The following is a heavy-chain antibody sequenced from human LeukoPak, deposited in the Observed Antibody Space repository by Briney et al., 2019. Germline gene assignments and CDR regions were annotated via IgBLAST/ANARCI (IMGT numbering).Heavy chain of an antibody. J-gene: IGHJ4*02. Sequence: GGSLRLSCAASGFTFSSYAMHWVRQAPGKGLEWVAVISYDGSNKYYADSVKGRFTISRDNSKNTLYLQMNGLRAEDTAVYYCGKELERHFDFDYWGQGTLVTVSS. D-gene: IGHD1-1*01. CDR2: ISYDGSNK. CDR1: GFTFSSYA. V-gene: IGHV3-30*04. CDR3: GKELERHFDFDY.